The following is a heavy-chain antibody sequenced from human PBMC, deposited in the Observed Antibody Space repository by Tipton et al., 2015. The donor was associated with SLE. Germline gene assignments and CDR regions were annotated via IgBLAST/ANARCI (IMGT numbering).Heavy chain of an antibody. CDR3: AKDGGNYGGNSDWYFDL. D-gene: IGHD4-23*01. Sequence: SLRLSCAASGFTFSSYWMHWVRQAPGKGLVWVSRINSDGSSTSYADSVKGRFTISRDNAKNTLYLQMNSLRAEDTAVYYCAKDGGNYGGNSDWYFDLWGRGTLVTVSS. V-gene: IGHV3-74*01. CDR1: GFTFSSYW. CDR2: INSDGSST. J-gene: IGHJ2*01.